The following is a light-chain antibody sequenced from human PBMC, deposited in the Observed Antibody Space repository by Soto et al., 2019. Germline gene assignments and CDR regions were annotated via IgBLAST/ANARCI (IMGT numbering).Light chain of an antibody. CDR2: ENN. CDR1: SSNIGAGSA. J-gene: IGLJ3*02. CDR3: LSCDTSLSGWV. V-gene: IGLV1-40*01. Sequence: QSVLTQPPSVSGAPGQRVTISCTGSSSNIGAGSAVHWYQQVPGTAPKLLLFENNNRPSGVPDRFSGSESGSSASLAVTGLRAEDEAYYYCLSCDTSLSGWVFGGGTTLTVL.